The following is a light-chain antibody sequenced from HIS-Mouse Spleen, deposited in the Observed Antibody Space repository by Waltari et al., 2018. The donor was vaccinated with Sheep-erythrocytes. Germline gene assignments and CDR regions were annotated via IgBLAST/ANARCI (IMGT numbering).Light chain of an antibody. CDR3: QQRSNWPT. Sequence: EIVLTQSPATLSLSPGERATLSCRASQSVSSYLAWYQQKPGQAPRLLIYDASNRATGIPARFSGSGSETDVTLTISSLEPEDFAVDYCQQRSNWPTFGGGTKVEIK. CDR2: DAS. J-gene: IGKJ4*01. CDR1: QSVSSY. V-gene: IGKV3-11*01.